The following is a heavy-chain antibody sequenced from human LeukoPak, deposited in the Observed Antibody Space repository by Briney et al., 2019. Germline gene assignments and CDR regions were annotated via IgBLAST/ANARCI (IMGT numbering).Heavy chain of an antibody. CDR3: MTAAGYNFGQY. V-gene: IGHV3-NL1*01. Sequence: GGSLRLSCAASGFTFSSYGMHWVRQAPGKGLEWVSALYIGGNTYYADSVRGRFTISRDNSKNTLYLQMNSLRAEDTAIYYCMTAAGYNFGQYWGQGTLVTVSS. CDR2: LYIGGNT. J-gene: IGHJ4*02. D-gene: IGHD5-18*01. CDR1: GFTFSSYG.